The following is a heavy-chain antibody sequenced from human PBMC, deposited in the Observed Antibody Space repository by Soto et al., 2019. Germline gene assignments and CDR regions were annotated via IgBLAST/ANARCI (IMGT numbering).Heavy chain of an antibody. Sequence: SSETLSLTCAVYGGTFSGYYWSWIRQPPGKGLEWIGEINHSGSTNYNPSLKSRVTISVDTSKNQFSLKLSSVTAADTAVYYCARGRTGCSSTSGYGDWFDPWGQGTLVTVSS. J-gene: IGHJ5*02. CDR2: INHSGST. V-gene: IGHV4-34*01. CDR1: GGTFSGYY. CDR3: ARGRTGCSSTSGYGDWFDP. D-gene: IGHD2-2*01.